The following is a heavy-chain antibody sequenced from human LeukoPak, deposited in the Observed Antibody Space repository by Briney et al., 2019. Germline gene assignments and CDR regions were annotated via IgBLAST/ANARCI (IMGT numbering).Heavy chain of an antibody. J-gene: IGHJ5*02. CDR1: GGTFSSYA. D-gene: IGHD3-22*01. Sequence: SVKVSCRASGGTFSSYAITWVRQAPGQGLEWMGGIIPIFGTANYAQKFQGRVTITADESTSTAYMELSSLRSEDTAVYYCARDLRNYDSSGEFDPWGQGTLVTVSS. CDR2: IIPIFGTA. CDR3: ARDLRNYDSSGEFDP. V-gene: IGHV1-69*13.